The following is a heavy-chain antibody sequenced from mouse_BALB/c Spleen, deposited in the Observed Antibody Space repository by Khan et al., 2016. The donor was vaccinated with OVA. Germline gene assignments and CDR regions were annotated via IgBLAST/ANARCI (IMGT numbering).Heavy chain of an antibody. J-gene: IGHJ1*01. CDR3: ARIFSYWYSDV. CDR2: INTYTGEP. CDR1: GYTFTNYG. V-gene: IGHV9-1*02. Sequence: QIQLVQFGPELKKPGETVKISCKASGYTFTNYGMNWVKQAPGKGLKWMGWINTYTGEPTYADDFKGRFVFSLETSASTAYLQISNLKNEDMTTYFCARIFSYWYSDVWGAGTTVTVSS.